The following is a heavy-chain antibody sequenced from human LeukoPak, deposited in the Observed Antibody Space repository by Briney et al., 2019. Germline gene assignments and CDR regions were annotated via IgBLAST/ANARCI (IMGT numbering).Heavy chain of an antibody. Sequence: SETLSLTCTVSGGSISSSSYYWGWIRQPPGKGLEWIGRIYTSGSTNYNPSLKSRVTMSVDTSKNQFSLRLSSVTAADTAVYYCARSSSWYPNFDYWGQGTLVTVSS. D-gene: IGHD6-13*01. CDR3: ARSSSWYPNFDY. CDR1: GGSISSSSYY. J-gene: IGHJ4*02. V-gene: IGHV4-61*05. CDR2: IYTSGST.